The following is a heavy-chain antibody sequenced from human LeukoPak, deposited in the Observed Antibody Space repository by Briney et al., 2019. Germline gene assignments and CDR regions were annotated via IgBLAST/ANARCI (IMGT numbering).Heavy chain of an antibody. Sequence: GGSLRLSCAPSEFTFNNYTLNWVRQVPGKGLEWVSSINNSSRYISYADSVNGRFTISRDNAKNSLYLQMNSLRAEDTAVYYCARDLGIVYHYGMDVWGQGTTVIVSS. J-gene: IGHJ6*02. CDR3: ARDLGIVYHYGMDV. CDR2: INNSSRYI. D-gene: IGHD7-27*01. V-gene: IGHV3-21*01. CDR1: EFTFNNYT.